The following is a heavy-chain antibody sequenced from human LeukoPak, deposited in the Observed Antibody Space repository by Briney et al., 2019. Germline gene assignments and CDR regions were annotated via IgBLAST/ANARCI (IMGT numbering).Heavy chain of an antibody. CDR1: GFTFSSYW. CDR2: IKQDGSEK. CDR3: ARDMSTMMGGSRFDY. D-gene: IGHD3-22*01. Sequence: GGSLRLSCAASGFTFSSYWMSWVRQAPGKGLEWVANIKQDGSEKYYVDSVKGRFTISRDNAKNSLYLQMNSLRAEDTAVYYCARDMSTMMGGSRFDYWGQGTLVTVSS. V-gene: IGHV3-7*01. J-gene: IGHJ4*02.